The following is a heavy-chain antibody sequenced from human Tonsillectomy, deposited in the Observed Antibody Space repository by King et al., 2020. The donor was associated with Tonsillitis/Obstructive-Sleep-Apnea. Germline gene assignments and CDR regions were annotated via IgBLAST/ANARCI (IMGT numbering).Heavy chain of an antibody. D-gene: IGHD4-23*01. CDR1: GYSFSLFY. CDR2: IHPTSGVT. V-gene: IGHV1-2*02. Sequence: QLVQSGAEIKKPGASVKVSCRASGYSFSLFYLHWVRQAPGQGLEWMGWIHPTSGVTHYVQKHQGGVTMTRDTSISTAYLELTGLTSDDTAVYYCARGAYGGAPTGGTPRYYSYLAVWGKGTTVTVSS. CDR3: ARGAYGGAPTGGTPRYYSYLAV. J-gene: IGHJ6*03.